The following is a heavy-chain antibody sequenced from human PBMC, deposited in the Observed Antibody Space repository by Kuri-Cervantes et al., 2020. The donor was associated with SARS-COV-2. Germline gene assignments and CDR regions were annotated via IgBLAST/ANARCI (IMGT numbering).Heavy chain of an antibody. CDR3: ARQASIVGATTGFDY. J-gene: IGHJ4*02. CDR1: GYSFTSYW. V-gene: IGHV5-51*01. CDR2: IYPGDSDT. Sequence: GGSLRLSCKGSGYSFTSYWIGWVRQMPGKGLEWMGIIYPGDSDTRYCPSFQGQVTISADKSISTAYLQWSSLKASDTAMYYCARQASIVGATTGFDYWGQGTLVTVSS. D-gene: IGHD1-26*01.